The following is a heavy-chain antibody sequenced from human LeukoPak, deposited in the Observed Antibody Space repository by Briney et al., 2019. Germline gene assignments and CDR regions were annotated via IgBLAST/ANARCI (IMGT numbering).Heavy chain of an antibody. CDR3: ARAWQEWHYYDSSGYYYLNWFDP. CDR2: INHSGST. CDR1: GGSFSGYY. D-gene: IGHD3-22*01. Sequence: PSETLSLTCAVYGGSFSGYYWSWIRHPPGKGLEWIGEINHSGSTNYNPSLKSRVTISVDTSKHQFSLKLSSVTAADTAVYYCARAWQEWHYYDSSGYYYLNWFDPWGQGTLVTVSS. J-gene: IGHJ5*02. V-gene: IGHV4-34*01.